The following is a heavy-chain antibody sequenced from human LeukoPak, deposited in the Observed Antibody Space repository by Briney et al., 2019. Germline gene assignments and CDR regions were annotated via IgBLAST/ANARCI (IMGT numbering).Heavy chain of an antibody. D-gene: IGHD3-22*01. Sequence: RWASVKLSCKASGYTFTSYGISWVRQAPGQGLEWMGWISAYNGNTNYAQKLQGRVTMTTGTSTSTAYMELRSLRSDDTAVYYCARSHYDSSGYYPFWGQGTLVTVSS. CDR3: ARSHYDSSGYYPF. CDR1: GYTFTSYG. J-gene: IGHJ4*02. V-gene: IGHV1-18*01. CDR2: ISAYNGNT.